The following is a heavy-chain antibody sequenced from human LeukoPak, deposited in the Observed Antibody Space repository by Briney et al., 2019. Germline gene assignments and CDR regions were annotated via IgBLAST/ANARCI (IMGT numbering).Heavy chain of an antibody. Sequence: GGSLRLSCATSGFTFHDYAMSWFRQAPGKGLEWVGFIRSKAYGGTTEYAASVKGRFTISRDDSKSIAYLQMNSLKTEDTAVYYCTRDFGDCSGGSCYSIGYWGQGTLVTVSS. CDR2: IRSKAYGGTT. CDR1: GFTFHDYA. V-gene: IGHV3-49*03. D-gene: IGHD2-15*01. J-gene: IGHJ4*02. CDR3: TRDFGDCSGGSCYSIGY.